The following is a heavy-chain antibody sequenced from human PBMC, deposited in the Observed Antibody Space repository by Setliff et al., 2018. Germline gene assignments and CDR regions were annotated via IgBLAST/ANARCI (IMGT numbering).Heavy chain of an antibody. CDR2: IMQDGGAQ. V-gene: IGHV3-7*03. Sequence: GGSLRLSCEAFGFTFNNYWMSWVRQAPGKGLEWVANIMQDGGAQYYLDSVKGRFTVSRDNSKNTLYLQMNSLRAEDTAVYYCAKHSDYGDYGIFDYWGQGTLVTVSS. D-gene: IGHD4-17*01. J-gene: IGHJ4*02. CDR1: GFTFNNYW. CDR3: AKHSDYGDYGIFDY.